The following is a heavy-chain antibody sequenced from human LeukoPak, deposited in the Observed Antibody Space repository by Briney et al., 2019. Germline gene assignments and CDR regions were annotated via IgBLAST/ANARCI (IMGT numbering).Heavy chain of an antibody. Sequence: GESLKISCKGSGYNFSNYGIGWVRQMPGKGLEWMGIIYPGVSDTRYSPSFQGQVTISADKSISTAYLQWSSLKASDTAMYYCARHRYYDSSGYRYYYYYYMDVWGKGTTVTVSS. CDR1: GYNFSNYG. D-gene: IGHD3-22*01. J-gene: IGHJ6*03. CDR3: ARHRYYDSSGYRYYYYYYMDV. V-gene: IGHV5-51*01. CDR2: IYPGVSDT.